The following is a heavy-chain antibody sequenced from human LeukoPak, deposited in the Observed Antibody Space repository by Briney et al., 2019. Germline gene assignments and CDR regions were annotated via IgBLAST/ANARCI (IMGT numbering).Heavy chain of an antibody. CDR3: ARVKGDGYNPFDY. D-gene: IGHD5-24*01. Sequence: SETLSLTCAVYGGSFSGYYWSWIRQPPGKGLEWIGEINHSGSTNYNPCLKSRVTISVDTSKNQFSLKLSSVTAADTAVYYCARVKGDGYNPFDYWGQGTLVTVSS. J-gene: IGHJ4*02. CDR1: GGSFSGYY. CDR2: INHSGST. V-gene: IGHV4-34*01.